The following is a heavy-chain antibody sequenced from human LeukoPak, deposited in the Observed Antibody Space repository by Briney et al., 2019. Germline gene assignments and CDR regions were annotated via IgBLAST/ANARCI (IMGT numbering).Heavy chain of an antibody. CDR3: ARGSLRGYGPSDWFDP. CDR2: IYSGGST. V-gene: IGHV3-53*01. D-gene: IGHD3-10*01. Sequence: GGSLRLSCAASGFTVSSNYMSWVRQAPGKGLEWVSVIYSGGSTYYADSVKGRFTISRDNSKKTLYLQMNSLRAEDTAVYYCARGSLRGYGPSDWFDPWGQGTLVTVSS. CDR1: GFTVSSNY. J-gene: IGHJ5*02.